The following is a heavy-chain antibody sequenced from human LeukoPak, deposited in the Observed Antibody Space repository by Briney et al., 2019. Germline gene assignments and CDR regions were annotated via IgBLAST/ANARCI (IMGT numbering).Heavy chain of an antibody. V-gene: IGHV4-34*01. CDR3: ARPRGRYYPH. D-gene: IGHD1-26*01. CDR2: INHSGSA. Sequence: SETLSLTCAVYGGSISAYYWIWIRQPPGKGLEWIGEINHSGSANYNPSLESRVTISGETSKKQFSLKLSSLTAADTGVYYCARPRGRYYPHWGQGTLVTVSS. J-gene: IGHJ4*02. CDR1: GGSISAYY.